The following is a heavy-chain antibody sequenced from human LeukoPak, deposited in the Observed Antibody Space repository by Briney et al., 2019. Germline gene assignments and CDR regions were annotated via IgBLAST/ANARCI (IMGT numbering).Heavy chain of an antibody. CDR3: ARDRLHYGEYEKTFDY. CDR1: GGSISSSSYY. CDR2: ITFSSSII. Sequence: PSETLSLTCTVSGGSISSSSYYWGWVRQAPGKGLEWVSYITFSSSIIYYADSVKGRFTISRDNAKNSLYLQMNSLRAEDTAVYYCARDRLHYGEYEKTFDYWGQGTLVSVSS. V-gene: IGHV3-48*01. J-gene: IGHJ4*02. D-gene: IGHD4-17*01.